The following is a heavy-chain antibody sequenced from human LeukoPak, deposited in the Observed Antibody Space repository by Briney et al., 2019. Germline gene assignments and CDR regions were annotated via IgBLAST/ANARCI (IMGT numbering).Heavy chain of an antibody. CDR1: GFTFSDYY. CDR2: ISSIGSTI. Sequence: PGGSLRLSCAASGFTFSDYYMSWIRQAPGKGLEWVSYISSIGSTIYYADSVKGRFTISRDNAKNSLYLQMNSLRAEDTAVYYCARDRYGYCSGGSCYPPRGYYGMDVWGKGTTVTVSS. CDR3: ARDRYGYCSGGSCYPPRGYYGMDV. J-gene: IGHJ6*04. D-gene: IGHD2-15*01. V-gene: IGHV3-11*04.